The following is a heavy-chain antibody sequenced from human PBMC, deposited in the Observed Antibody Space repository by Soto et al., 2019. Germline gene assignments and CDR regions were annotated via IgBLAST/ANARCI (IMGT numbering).Heavy chain of an antibody. D-gene: IGHD2-15*01. CDR2: ISSASSTI. Sequence: PGGSLRLSCAAAGFRFNDYYMTWIRQAPGKGLEWISYISSASSTIYYAHSVKGRFTISRDNAKNSLYLQMNSLRAEDTAVYYCATNSGALAATFPYYFDYWGQGTLVTVSS. J-gene: IGHJ4*02. CDR1: GFRFNDYY. V-gene: IGHV3-11*01. CDR3: ATNSGALAATFPYYFDY.